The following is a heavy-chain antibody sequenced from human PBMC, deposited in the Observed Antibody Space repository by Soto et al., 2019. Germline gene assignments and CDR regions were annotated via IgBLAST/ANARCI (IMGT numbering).Heavy chain of an antibody. CDR3: ARDLQMVRGVIITGYYGMDV. J-gene: IGHJ6*02. V-gene: IGHV1-18*04. CDR1: GYTFTSYG. Sequence: ASVKVSCKASGYTFTSYGISWVRQAPGQGLEWMGWISAYNGNTNYAQKLQGRVTMTTDTSTSTAYMELRSLRSDDTAVYYCARDLQMVRGVIITGYYGMDVWGQGTTVTVSS. D-gene: IGHD3-10*01. CDR2: ISAYNGNT.